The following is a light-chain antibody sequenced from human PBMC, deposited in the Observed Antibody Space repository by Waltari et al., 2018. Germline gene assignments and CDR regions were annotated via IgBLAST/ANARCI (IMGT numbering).Light chain of an antibody. CDR2: AES. CDR3: QQFGSSPFT. CDR1: ESVSSSH. Sequence: EIVLTQSPGTLSLSPGERATLSCRASESVSSSHLAWYQQKPGQAPRLLVYAESSRATGIPDRFSGSGSVTDFTLTISRLEPEDFAVYYCQQFGSSPFTFGGGTKVEIK. J-gene: IGKJ4*01. V-gene: IGKV3-20*01.